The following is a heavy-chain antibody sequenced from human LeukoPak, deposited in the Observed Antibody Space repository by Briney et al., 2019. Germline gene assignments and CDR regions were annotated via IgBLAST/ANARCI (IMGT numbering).Heavy chain of an antibody. D-gene: IGHD4-17*01. CDR2: IYTSGST. CDR1: GGSISSYY. Sequence: SETLSLTCAVSGGSISSYYWSWIRQPAGKGLEWIGRIYTSGSTNYNPSLKSRVTMSVDTSKNQFSLKLSSVTAADTAVYYCARDNGDYGYYYYGMDVWGQGTTVTVSS. CDR3: ARDNGDYGYYYYGMDV. V-gene: IGHV4-4*07. J-gene: IGHJ6*02.